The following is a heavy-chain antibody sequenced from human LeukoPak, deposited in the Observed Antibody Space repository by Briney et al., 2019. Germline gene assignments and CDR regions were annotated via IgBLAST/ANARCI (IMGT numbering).Heavy chain of an antibody. D-gene: IGHD3-10*01. CDR3: ARMTYTSGDS. CDR1: GDSMSGYY. Sequence: SETLSLTCTVSGDSMSGYYRSWIRQPPGKGLEWIGYIYDSGRSSCNSSLKSRVTISVDTSKNQFSLKLSSVTASDTAVYYCARMTYTSGDSWGHGTLVTVSS. J-gene: IGHJ4*01. CDR2: IYDSGRS. V-gene: IGHV4-59*01.